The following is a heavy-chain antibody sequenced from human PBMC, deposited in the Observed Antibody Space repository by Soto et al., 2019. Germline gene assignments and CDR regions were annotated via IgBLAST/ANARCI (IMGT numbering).Heavy chain of an antibody. J-gene: IGHJ6*02. CDR1: GGTFRTYA. CDR2: IIPIFGTV. CDR3: AKGAVAGTPTSYYYYGMDV. D-gene: IGHD6-19*01. Sequence: QVQLLQSGAEVKKPGSSVRVSCEASGGTFRTYAISWVRQAPGQGLEWMGEIIPIFGTVNYAQKFQGRVTITADESTTTFYMALRSLRSEDTAVYYCAKGAVAGTPTSYYYYGMDVWGQGTTVTVSS. V-gene: IGHV1-69*12.